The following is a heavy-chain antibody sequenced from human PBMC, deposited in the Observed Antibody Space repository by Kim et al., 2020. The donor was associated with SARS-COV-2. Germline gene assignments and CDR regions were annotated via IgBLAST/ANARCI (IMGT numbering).Heavy chain of an antibody. J-gene: IGHJ3*02. CDR3: AKDHKRACGGDCYPDAFDI. CDR1: GFTFSSYA. V-gene: IGHV3-23*01. D-gene: IGHD2-21*01. Sequence: GGSLRLSCAASGFTFSSYAMSWVRQAPGKGLEWVSAISGSGGSTYYADSVKGRFTISRDNSKNTLYLQMNSLRAEDTAVYYCAKDHKRACGGDCYPDAFDIWGQGTMVTVSS. CDR2: ISGSGGST.